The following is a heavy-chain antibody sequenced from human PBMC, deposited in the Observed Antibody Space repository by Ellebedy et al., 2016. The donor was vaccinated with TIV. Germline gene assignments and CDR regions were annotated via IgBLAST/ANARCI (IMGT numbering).Heavy chain of an antibody. V-gene: IGHV4-59*08. Sequence: SETLSLXXTVSGGSISSYYWSWIRQPPGKGLEWIGYIYYSGSTNYNPSLKSRVTISVDTSKNQFSLKLSSVTAADTAVYFCARYYYGSGNYYIDAFDIWGQGTLVTVSS. CDR1: GGSISSYY. CDR2: IYYSGST. D-gene: IGHD3-10*01. CDR3: ARYYYGSGNYYIDAFDI. J-gene: IGHJ3*02.